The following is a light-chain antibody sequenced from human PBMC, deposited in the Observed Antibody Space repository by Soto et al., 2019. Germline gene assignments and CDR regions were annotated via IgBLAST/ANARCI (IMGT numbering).Light chain of an antibody. CDR2: GAS. CDR1: QSITTN. CDR3: QQYDNWPT. Sequence: EIVMTQSPATLSVSPGERATLSCRASQSITTNLVWYQQKAGQAPRLLIYGASTRATGIPARFSGSGSGTEFTLTISSQQSEDVAVYSCQQYDNWPTFGQGTKVEIK. V-gene: IGKV3-15*01. J-gene: IGKJ1*01.